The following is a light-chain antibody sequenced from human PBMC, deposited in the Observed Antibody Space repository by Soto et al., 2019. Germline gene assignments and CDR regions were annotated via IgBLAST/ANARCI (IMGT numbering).Light chain of an antibody. Sequence: IVMTQSPDTLSVSPGERATLSCRASQSITEKVVWYQQKSGQAPRLLISSASTTATGIPARFSGSGYGTDFTLTITGLHPEDFAIYYCLQDNTYPRTFGGGTKVEI. J-gene: IGKJ4*01. CDR2: SAS. CDR1: QSITEK. V-gene: IGKV3-15*01. CDR3: LQDNTYPRT.